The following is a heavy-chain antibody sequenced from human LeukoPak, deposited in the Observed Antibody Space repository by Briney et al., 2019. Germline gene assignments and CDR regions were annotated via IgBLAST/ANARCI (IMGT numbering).Heavy chain of an antibody. Sequence: GGSLRLSCAASGFTFSDYYMTWIRQAPGKGLEWVSYISSSGSSLHYADSVKGRFTISRDNAKNSLYLQMNSLRAEDTAVYYCARDGRYDFWSGYSYYYYYYMDVWGKGTTVTVSS. J-gene: IGHJ6*03. CDR1: GFTFSDYY. CDR3: ARDGRYDFWSGYSYYYYYYMDV. V-gene: IGHV3-11*04. CDR2: ISSSGSSL. D-gene: IGHD3-3*01.